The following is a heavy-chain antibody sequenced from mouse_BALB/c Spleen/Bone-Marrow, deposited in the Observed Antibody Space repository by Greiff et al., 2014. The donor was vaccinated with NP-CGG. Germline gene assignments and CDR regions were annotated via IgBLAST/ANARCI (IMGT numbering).Heavy chain of an antibody. J-gene: IGHJ1*01. CDR3: ASPHYYDSSPWWYFDV. CDR1: GFTFSNYG. CDR2: ISNGGSYT. V-gene: IGHV5-6*01. Sequence: EVQVVESGGDLVKPGGTLKLSCAASGFTFSNYGMSWVRQTPDKRLEWVATISNGGSYTYYPDSLKGRFTISRDNAKNTLYLQMSSLKSEDTAMYYCASPHYYDSSPWWYFDVWGAGTTVTVSS. D-gene: IGHD1-1*01.